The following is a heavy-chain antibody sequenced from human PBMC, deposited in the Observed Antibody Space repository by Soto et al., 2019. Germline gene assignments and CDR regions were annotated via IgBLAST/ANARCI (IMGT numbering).Heavy chain of an antibody. Sequence: QVQLVESGGGVVQPGRSLRLSCAASGFTFSSYGMHWVRQAPGKGLEWVAVISYDGSNKNYADSVKGRFTISRDNSKNTQYLQMNSLRAEDTAVYYCAKEVWSGPMDVWGQGITVTVSS. CDR2: ISYDGSNK. D-gene: IGHD3-3*01. V-gene: IGHV3-30*18. J-gene: IGHJ6*02. CDR1: GFTFSSYG. CDR3: AKEVWSGPMDV.